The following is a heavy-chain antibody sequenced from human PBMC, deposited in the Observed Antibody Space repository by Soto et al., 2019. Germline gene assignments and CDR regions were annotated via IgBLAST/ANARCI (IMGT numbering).Heavy chain of an antibody. D-gene: IGHD2-2*02. V-gene: IGHV1-18*01. Sequence: ASVKVSCKASGYTFTSYGISRVRQAPGQGLEWMGWISAYNGNTNYAQKLQGRVTMTTDTSTSTAYMELRSLRSDDTAVYYCARVYSAVVVVPAAIGFDYWGQGTLVTVSS. CDR1: GYTFTSYG. CDR2: ISAYNGNT. CDR3: ARVYSAVVVVPAAIGFDY. J-gene: IGHJ4*02.